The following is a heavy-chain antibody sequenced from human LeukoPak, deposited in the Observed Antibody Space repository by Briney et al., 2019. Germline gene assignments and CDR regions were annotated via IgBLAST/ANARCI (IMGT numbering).Heavy chain of an antibody. CDR2: ISYDVNNK. J-gene: IGHJ4*02. Sequence: PGGSLRLSCAASGFTFSTYAMHWVRQAPGKGLEWLAIISYDVNNKYYADSVKGRFTISRDNSMNTLYLQMNGLRPEDTAVYYCAREGGTYYDILTGYYLRSGYFDYWGQGALVTVSS. V-gene: IGHV3-30-3*01. CDR3: AREGGTYYDILTGYYLRSGYFDY. D-gene: IGHD3-9*01. CDR1: GFTFSTYA.